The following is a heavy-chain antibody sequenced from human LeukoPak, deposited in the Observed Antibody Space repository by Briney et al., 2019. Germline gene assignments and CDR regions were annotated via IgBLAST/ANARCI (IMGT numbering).Heavy chain of an antibody. V-gene: IGHV4-34*01. CDR2: INHSGST. Sequence: PSETLSLTCAVYGGSFSGYYWSWIRQPPGKGLEWIGEINHSGSTNYNPSLKSRVTISVDTSKNQFSLKLSSVTAADTAVYYCARADYYYDSSGYYVHDYWGQGTLVTVSP. J-gene: IGHJ4*02. CDR1: GGSFSGYY. D-gene: IGHD3-22*01. CDR3: ARADYYYDSSGYYVHDY.